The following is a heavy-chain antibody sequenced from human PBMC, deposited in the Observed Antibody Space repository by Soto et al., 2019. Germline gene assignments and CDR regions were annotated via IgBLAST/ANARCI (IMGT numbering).Heavy chain of an antibody. CDR3: ARDNDFWSGYSVVGVPKWYFDL. J-gene: IGHJ2*01. V-gene: IGHV3-74*01. Sequence: GGSLRLSCAASGFTFSSYWMHWVRQAPGKGLVWVSRINSDGSSTSYADSVKGRFTISRDNAKNTLYLQMNSLRAEDTAVYYCARDNDFWSGYSVVGVPKWYFDLWGRGTLVTVSS. D-gene: IGHD3-3*01. CDR1: GFTFSSYW. CDR2: INSDGSST.